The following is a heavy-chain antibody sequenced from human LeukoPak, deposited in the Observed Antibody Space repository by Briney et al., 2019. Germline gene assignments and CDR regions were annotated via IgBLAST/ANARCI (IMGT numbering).Heavy chain of an antibody. Sequence: GGSLRLSCAASGFTVSSNYMSWVRQAPGKGLVWVSRINSDGSTTTYADSVKGRFTISRDNAKNTLYLQMNSLRAEDTAAYYCARERGGLSSSWYFTLDYWGQGTLVTVSS. D-gene: IGHD6-13*01. CDR1: GFTVSSNY. V-gene: IGHV3-74*03. CDR2: INSDGSTT. CDR3: ARERGGLSSSWYFTLDY. J-gene: IGHJ4*02.